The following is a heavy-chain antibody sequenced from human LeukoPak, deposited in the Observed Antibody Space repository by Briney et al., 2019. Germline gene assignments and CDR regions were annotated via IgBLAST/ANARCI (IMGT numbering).Heavy chain of an antibody. V-gene: IGHV3-30*04. CDR2: ISYDGRDK. CDR1: GFTFSSYA. J-gene: IGHJ6*03. CDR3: AVHYYSYYYMDV. Sequence: GGSLRLSCAASGFTFSSYAMHWVRQAPGKGLEWVAGISYDGRDKYYGDSVKGRFTISRDNSKNTLYLQMNSLRAEDTAVYYCAVHYYSYYYMDVWGKGTTVTVSS.